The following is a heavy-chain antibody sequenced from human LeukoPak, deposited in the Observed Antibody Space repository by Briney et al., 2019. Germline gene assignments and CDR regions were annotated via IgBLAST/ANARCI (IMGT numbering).Heavy chain of an antibody. V-gene: IGHV1-2*02. CDR1: GYTFTCYY. J-gene: IGHJ6*02. Sequence: GASVTVSCKASGYTFTCYYMHWVRQAPGQGREWMGWINPNSGGTNYAQKFQGRVTMTRDTSISTAYMELSRLRSDDTAVCYCARSIITMVRGSRYYYGMDVWGQGTTVTVSS. CDR2: INPNSGGT. CDR3: ARSIITMVRGSRYYYGMDV. D-gene: IGHD3-10*01.